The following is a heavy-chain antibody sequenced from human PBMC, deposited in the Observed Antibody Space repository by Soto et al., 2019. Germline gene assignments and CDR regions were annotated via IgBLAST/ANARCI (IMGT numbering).Heavy chain of an antibody. D-gene: IGHD7-27*01. V-gene: IGHV4-61*08. J-gene: IGHJ4*02. CDR1: GGSISSGGYY. CDR3: AKNWNWGSLVH. Sequence: SETLSLTCTVSGGSISSGGYYWSWIRQHPGKGLEWIGFIYYGGSTNYNPSLKSRVTISVDTPKNQFSLKLSSVTAADTAVYYCAKNWNWGSLVHWGQGALVTVSS. CDR2: IYYGGST.